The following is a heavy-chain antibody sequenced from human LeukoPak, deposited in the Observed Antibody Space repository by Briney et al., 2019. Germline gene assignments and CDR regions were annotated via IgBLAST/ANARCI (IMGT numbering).Heavy chain of an antibody. CDR3: ARVSDSGSHFDY. Sequence: QSGGSLRLSCAASGFTFSDFWMHWVRQDPGKGLLWVSRIKGDGTTTTYADSVRGRFTISRDNARNTLYLQMNSLRGEDTGLYYCARVSDSGSHFDYWGQGTLVTVSS. CDR1: GFTFSDFW. J-gene: IGHJ4*02. D-gene: IGHD3-10*01. CDR2: IKGDGTTT. V-gene: IGHV3-74*03.